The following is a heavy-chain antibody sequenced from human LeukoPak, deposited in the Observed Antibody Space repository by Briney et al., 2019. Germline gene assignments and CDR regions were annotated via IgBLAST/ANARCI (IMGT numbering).Heavy chain of an antibody. V-gene: IGHV3-11*01. CDR1: GFSFSDNF. CDR2: INSGGDTI. D-gene: IGHD2/OR15-2a*01. J-gene: IGHJ4*02. Sequence: GGSLRLSCTASGFSFSDNFMGWLRRAPGKGLEWVSYINSGGDTIHYSGAVKGRFSISRDNSKRLLYLQMSRLRIDDTALYYCARGGSGWTFNHWGQGTLVSVAS. CDR3: ARGGSGWTFNH.